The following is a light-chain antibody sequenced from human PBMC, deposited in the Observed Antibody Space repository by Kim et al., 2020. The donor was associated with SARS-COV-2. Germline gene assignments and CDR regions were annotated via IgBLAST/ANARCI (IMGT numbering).Light chain of an antibody. CDR3: AAWDDSLNGVV. CDR1: SSNRGNYT. Sequence: GPRGTSSCSGSSSNRGNYTLNWYQQLPGTAPKLLIYSNNARPSGVPDRFSGSKSGTSASLAISGLQSEDEADYYCAAWDDSLNGVVFGGGTQLTVL. J-gene: IGLJ2*01. V-gene: IGLV1-44*01. CDR2: SNN.